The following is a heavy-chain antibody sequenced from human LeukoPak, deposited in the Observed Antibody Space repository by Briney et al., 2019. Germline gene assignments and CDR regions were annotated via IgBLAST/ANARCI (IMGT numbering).Heavy chain of an antibody. Sequence: PGGSLRLSCAASGFSFSSYTMNWVRQAPGKGLEWVSIISSSSSYIYYAASVKGRFTISRDNAKNALYLQMNSLRVQDTAVYYCARDGRCGGDCYASWGQGTLVTVSS. CDR1: GFSFSSYT. J-gene: IGHJ4*02. D-gene: IGHD2-21*02. CDR3: ARDGRCGGDCYAS. V-gene: IGHV3-21*01. CDR2: ISSSSSYI.